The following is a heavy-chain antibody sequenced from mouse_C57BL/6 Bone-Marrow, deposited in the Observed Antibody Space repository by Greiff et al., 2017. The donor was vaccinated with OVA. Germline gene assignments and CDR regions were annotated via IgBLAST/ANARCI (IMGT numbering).Heavy chain of an antibody. CDR2: IDPSDSYT. D-gene: IGHD1-1*01. J-gene: IGHJ2*01. CDR1: GYTFTSYW. CDR3: ARKDYYGSRY. V-gene: IGHV1-69*01. Sequence: QVQLQQSGAELVMPGASVKLSCKASGYTFTSYWMHWVKQRPGQGLEWIGEIDPSDSYTNYNQKFKGKSTLTVDKSSSTAYMQLSSLTSEDSAVYYCARKDYYGSRYWGQGTTLTVSS.